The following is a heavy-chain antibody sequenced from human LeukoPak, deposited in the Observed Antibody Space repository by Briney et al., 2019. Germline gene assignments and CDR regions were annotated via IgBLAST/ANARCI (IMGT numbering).Heavy chain of an antibody. V-gene: IGHV3-23*01. Sequence: QTGGSLRLSCAASGFTFSAYGTSWFRQAPGKGLEWVSAITYSSGNTYYADSVKGRFTISRDNSKNTLYLQMNSLRAEDTALYYCAKDGTGCGGDCYSDYWGQGTLVTVSS. CDR3: AKDGTGCGGDCYSDY. D-gene: IGHD2-21*02. J-gene: IGHJ4*02. CDR1: GFTFSAYG. CDR2: ITYSSGNT.